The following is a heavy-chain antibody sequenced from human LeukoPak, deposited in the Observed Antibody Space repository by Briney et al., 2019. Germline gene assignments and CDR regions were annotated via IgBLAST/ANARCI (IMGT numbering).Heavy chain of an antibody. D-gene: IGHD2-2*01. CDR1: GFTFSSYA. J-gene: IGHJ5*02. CDR3: ARAYCSRTSCYSELFDP. V-gene: IGHV3-74*01. CDR2: INTDGSDT. Sequence: PGGSLRLSCAASGFTFSSYAMSWVRQAPGKGLVWVSRINTDGSDTNSADSVKGRFTISRDNAKNTLYLQMNSLRAEDTAVYYCARAYCSRTSCYSELFDPWGQGILVTVSS.